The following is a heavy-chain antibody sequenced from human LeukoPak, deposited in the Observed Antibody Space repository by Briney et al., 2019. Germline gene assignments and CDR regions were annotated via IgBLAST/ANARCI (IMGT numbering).Heavy chain of an antibody. CDR2: ISYDGSNK. Sequence: PGGSLRLSCAASGFTFSSYGMHWVRQAPGKGLEWVAVISYDGSNKYYADSVKGRFTISRDNSKNTLYLQMNSLRAEDTAVYYCAKEGDGYNLETSYYFDYWGQGTLVTVSS. D-gene: IGHD5-24*01. J-gene: IGHJ4*02. V-gene: IGHV3-30*18. CDR3: AKEGDGYNLETSYYFDY. CDR1: GFTFSSYG.